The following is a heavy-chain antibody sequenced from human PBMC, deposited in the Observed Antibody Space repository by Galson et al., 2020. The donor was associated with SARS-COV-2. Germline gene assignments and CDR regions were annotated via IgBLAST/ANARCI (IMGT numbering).Heavy chain of an antibody. D-gene: IGHD3-22*01. CDR2: IYYSGST. Sequence: SETLSLTCTVSGGSISSSSYYWGWIRQPPGKGLEWIGSIYYSGSTYYNPSLKSRVTISVDTSKNQFSLKLSSVTAADTAVYYCARTIQYYYDSSIYYRVFYFDYRGQGTLVTVSA. V-gene: IGHV4-39*01. J-gene: IGHJ4*02. CDR3: ARTIQYYYDSSIYYRVFYFDY. CDR1: GGSISSSSYY.